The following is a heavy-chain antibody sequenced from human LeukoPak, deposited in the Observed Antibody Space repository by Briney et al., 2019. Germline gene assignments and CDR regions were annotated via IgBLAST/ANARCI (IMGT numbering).Heavy chain of an antibody. CDR2: ISAYNGNT. J-gene: IGHJ5*02. D-gene: IGHD2-15*01. V-gene: IGHV1-18*01. Sequence: ASVKVSCKASGYTFSSYDINWVRQAPGQGLEWMGWISAYNGNTNYAQKLQGRVTMTTDTSTSTAYMELRSLRSDDTAVYYCARAGVVVAAGTRWFDPWGQGTLVTVSS. CDR1: GYTFSSYD. CDR3: ARAGVVVAAGTRWFDP.